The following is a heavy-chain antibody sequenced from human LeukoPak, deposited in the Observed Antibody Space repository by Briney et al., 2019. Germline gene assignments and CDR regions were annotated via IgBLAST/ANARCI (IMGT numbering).Heavy chain of an antibody. CDR2: ISWNSGSI. CDR3: ARDFQPRYCSSSSCSPA. Sequence: GGSLRLSCAASGFTFDDYAMHWVRQAPGKGLEWVSGISWNSGSIGYVDSARGRFTISRDNAKSSLYLQMSSLRPEDTATYYCARDFQPRYCSSSSCSPAWGQGTTVTVSS. V-gene: IGHV3-9*01. D-gene: IGHD2-2*01. CDR1: GFTFDDYA. J-gene: IGHJ6*02.